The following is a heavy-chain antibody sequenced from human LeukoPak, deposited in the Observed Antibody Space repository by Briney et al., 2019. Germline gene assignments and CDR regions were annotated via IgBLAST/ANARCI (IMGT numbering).Heavy chain of an antibody. CDR1: GGSISSSSYY. Sequence: PSETLSLTCTVSGGSISSSSYYWGWIRQPPGKGLEWIGSMYYSGSTYYNPSLKSRVTISVDTSKNQFSLKLSSVTAADAAVYYCARQEIGLRSFDPWGQGTLVTVSS. CDR2: MYYSGST. J-gene: IGHJ5*02. CDR3: ARQEIGLRSFDP. D-gene: IGHD3/OR15-3a*01. V-gene: IGHV4-39*01.